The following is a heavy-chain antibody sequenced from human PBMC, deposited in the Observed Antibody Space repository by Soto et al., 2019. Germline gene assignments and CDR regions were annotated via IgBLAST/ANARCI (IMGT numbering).Heavy chain of an antibody. CDR3: ARGRGYSSSWFTYYFDY. CDR1: GGSFSGYY. Sequence: SETLSLTCAVYGGSFSGYYWSWIRQPPGKGLEWIGEINHSGSTNYNPSLKSRVTISVDTSKNQFSLKLSSVTAADTAVYYCARGRGYSSSWFTYYFDYWGQGTLVTV. D-gene: IGHD6-13*01. CDR2: INHSGST. V-gene: IGHV4-34*01. J-gene: IGHJ4*02.